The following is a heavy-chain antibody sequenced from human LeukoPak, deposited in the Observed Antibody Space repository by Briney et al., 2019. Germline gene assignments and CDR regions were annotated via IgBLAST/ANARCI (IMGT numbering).Heavy chain of an antibody. D-gene: IGHD2-15*01. J-gene: IGHJ4*02. Sequence: GGSLRLSCAASGFTFSTYSMNWVRQAPGKGLEWVSSISSRSSYIYYADLVKGRFTISRDNAKNSLYLQMNSLRAEDTAVYYRARDGDCSGGRCYSRFDYWGQGTLVTVSS. CDR1: GFTFSTYS. V-gene: IGHV3-21*01. CDR3: ARDGDCSGGRCYSRFDY. CDR2: ISSRSSYI.